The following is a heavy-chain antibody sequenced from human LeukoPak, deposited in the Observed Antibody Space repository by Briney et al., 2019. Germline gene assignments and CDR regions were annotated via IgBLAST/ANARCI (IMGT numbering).Heavy chain of an antibody. J-gene: IGHJ3*02. Sequence: GGSLRLSCAASGFTFSSYSMNWVRQAPGKGLEWVSSISSSSSYIYYADSVKGRFTISRDNAKNSLYLQMNSLRAEDTAVYYCARDVDSRAFDIWGQGTMVTVSS. CDR2: ISSSSSYI. CDR3: ARDVDSRAFDI. CDR1: GFTFSSYS. D-gene: IGHD5-18*01. V-gene: IGHV3-21*01.